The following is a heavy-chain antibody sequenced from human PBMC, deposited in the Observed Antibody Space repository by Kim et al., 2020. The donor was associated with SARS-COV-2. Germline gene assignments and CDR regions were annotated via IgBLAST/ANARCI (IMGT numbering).Heavy chain of an antibody. J-gene: IGHJ3*02. CDR2: IYYSGST. Sequence: SETLSLTCTVSGGSISSYYWSWILQPPGKGLEWIGYIYYSGSTNYNPSLKSRVTISVDTSKNQFSLKLSSVTAADTAVYYCARWALGYCSGGSCFPPGAFDIWGQGTMVTVSS. CDR1: GGSISSYY. D-gene: IGHD2-15*01. V-gene: IGHV4-59*08. CDR3: ARWALGYCSGGSCFPPGAFDI.